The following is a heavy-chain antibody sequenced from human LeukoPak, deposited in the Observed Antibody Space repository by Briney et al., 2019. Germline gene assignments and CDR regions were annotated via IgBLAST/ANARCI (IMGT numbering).Heavy chain of an antibody. CDR3: AKDDYYDSSGLFQH. V-gene: IGHV3-9*01. D-gene: IGHD3-22*01. J-gene: IGHJ1*01. CDR2: ISWNSGSI. Sequence: PGGSLRLSCAASGFTFYDYAMHWVRQAPGKGLEWVSGISWNSGSIGYADSVKGRFTISRDNAKNSLYLQMNSLRAEDTALYYCAKDDYYDSSGLFQHWGQGTLVTVSS. CDR1: GFTFYDYA.